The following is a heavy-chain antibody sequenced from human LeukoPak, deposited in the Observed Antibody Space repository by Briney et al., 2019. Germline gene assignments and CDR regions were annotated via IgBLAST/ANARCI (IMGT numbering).Heavy chain of an antibody. CDR3: AKALPMEIYYFDY. D-gene: IGHD2-8*01. CDR1: GFTFSSYA. CDR2: ISGSGGRT. V-gene: IGHV3-23*01. J-gene: IGHJ4*02. Sequence: GGSLRLSCAASGFTFSSYAMSWVRQPPGKGLEGVSAISGSGGRTYYADSVKGRFTISRDNSKNTLYLQMNSLRAEDTAVYYCAKALPMEIYYFDYWGQGTLVTVSS.